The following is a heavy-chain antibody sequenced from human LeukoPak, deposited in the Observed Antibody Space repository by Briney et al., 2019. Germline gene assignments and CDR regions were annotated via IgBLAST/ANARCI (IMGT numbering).Heavy chain of an antibody. CDR3: ARDVSLVTARPSGRDY. V-gene: IGHV1-18*01. Sequence: GASVKVSCKASGYTFTSYGISWVRQAPGQGLEWMGWISAYNGNTNYAQKLQGRVTMTTDTSTSTAYMELRSLRSDDTAVYYCARDVSLVTARPSGRDYWGQGTLVTVS. J-gene: IGHJ4*02. D-gene: IGHD2/OR15-2a*01. CDR2: ISAYNGNT. CDR1: GYTFTSYG.